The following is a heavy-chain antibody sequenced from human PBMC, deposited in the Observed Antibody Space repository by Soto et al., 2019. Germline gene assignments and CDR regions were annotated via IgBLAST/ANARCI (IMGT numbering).Heavy chain of an antibody. CDR3: ARDYRYDILTGYYLDYYYGMDV. CDR1: GFTFSSYS. V-gene: IGHV3-21*01. J-gene: IGHJ6*02. D-gene: IGHD3-9*01. CDR2: ISSSSSYI. Sequence: PGGSLRLSCAASGFTFSSYSMNWVRQAPGKGLEWVSSISSSSSYIYYADSVKGRFTISRDNAKNSLYLQMNSLRAEDTAVYYCARDYRYDILTGYYLDYYYGMDVWGQGTTVTVSS.